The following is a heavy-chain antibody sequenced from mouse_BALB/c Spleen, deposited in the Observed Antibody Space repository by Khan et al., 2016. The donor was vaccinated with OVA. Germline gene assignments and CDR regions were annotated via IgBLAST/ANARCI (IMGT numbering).Heavy chain of an antibody. D-gene: IGHD1-1*01. Sequence: EVKFEESGGDFVHPGGSIKLSCGSSGSTFSNYWMNWVRQSPDKGLECVAEIRLKSEDYVTPYVESGKGRFTISRDDSKRSVYLQMNNCRAEYPGIYYWYLLLWGQGTTLTVSS. CDR3: YLLL. CDR1: GSTFSNYW. J-gene: IGHJ2*01. CDR2: IRLKSEDYVT. V-gene: IGHV6-6*02.